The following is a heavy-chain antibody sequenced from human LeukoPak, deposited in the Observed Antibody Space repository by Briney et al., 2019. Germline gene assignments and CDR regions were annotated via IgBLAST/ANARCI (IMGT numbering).Heavy chain of an antibody. CDR2: FDPEDGET. V-gene: IGHV1-24*01. Sequence: ASVKVSCKVSGYTLTELSMHWVRQAPGKGLEWMGGFDPEDGETIYAQKFQGRVTMTEDTSTDTAYMELSSLRSEATAVYYCATVSWNYSESHYYYYYMDVWGKGTTVTVSS. D-gene: IGHD1-7*01. CDR3: ATVSWNYSESHYYYYYMDV. CDR1: GYTLTELS. J-gene: IGHJ6*03.